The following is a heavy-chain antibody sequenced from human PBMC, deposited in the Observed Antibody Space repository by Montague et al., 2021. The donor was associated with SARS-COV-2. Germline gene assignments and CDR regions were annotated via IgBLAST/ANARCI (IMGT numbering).Heavy chain of an antibody. D-gene: IGHD3-10*01. Sequence: SRRLSCAASGFTVSSNYMSWVRQAPGKGLEWVSLIYSSGRTSYADSVKGRFTMSRDNSKNTLYLQMNSLRAEDTAVYYCARDFGESRDHWGQGTLVTVSS. CDR2: IYSSGRT. V-gene: IGHV3-53*01. CDR3: ARDFGESRDH. CDR1: GFTVSSNY. J-gene: IGHJ4*02.